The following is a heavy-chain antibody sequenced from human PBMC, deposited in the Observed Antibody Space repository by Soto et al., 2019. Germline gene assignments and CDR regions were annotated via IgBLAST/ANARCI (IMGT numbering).Heavy chain of an antibody. D-gene: IGHD2-15*01. V-gene: IGHV4-61*08. CDR1: GGSISSGDYY. J-gene: IGHJ5*02. CDR3: ARAHWGPRYCSGGSCYGDLRVPSWCWFDP. Sequence: SETLSLTCTVSGGSISSGDYYWSWIRQPPGKGLEWIGYIYYSGSTNYNPSLKSRVTISVDTSKNQFSLKLSSVTAADTAVYYCARAHWGPRYCSGGSCYGDLRVPSWCWFDPWGQGTLVTVSS. CDR2: IYYSGST.